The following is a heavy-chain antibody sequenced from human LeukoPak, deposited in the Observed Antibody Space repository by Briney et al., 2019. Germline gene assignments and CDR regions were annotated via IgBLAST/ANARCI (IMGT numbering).Heavy chain of an antibody. CDR3: ARGALSWLRPIYFAY. D-gene: IGHD5-12*01. J-gene: IGHJ4*02. CDR2: IKQDGSEK. CDR1: GFTFSSYW. V-gene: IGHV3-7*03. Sequence: GGSLRLSCAASGFTFSSYWMSWVRQAPEKGLEWVANIKQDGSEKYYVDSVKGRFTISRDNAKNSLYLQMNSLRAEDTAVYYCARGALSWLRPIYFAYWGQGTLVTVSS.